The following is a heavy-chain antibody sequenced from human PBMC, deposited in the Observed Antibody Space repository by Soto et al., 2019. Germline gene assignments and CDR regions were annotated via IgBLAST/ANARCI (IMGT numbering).Heavy chain of an antibody. V-gene: IGHV1-69*02. CDR2: IIPILGIA. J-gene: IGHJ4*02. Sequence: QVQLVQSGAEVKKPGSSVKVSCKASGGTFSSYTISWVRQAPGQGLEWMGRIIPILGIANYAQKFQGRVTVTADKSTRTAYMELSSLRSEDTAVYYCARGTGFGELYGYWGQGTLVTVSS. CDR3: ARGTGFGELYGY. D-gene: IGHD3-10*01. CDR1: GGTFSSYT.